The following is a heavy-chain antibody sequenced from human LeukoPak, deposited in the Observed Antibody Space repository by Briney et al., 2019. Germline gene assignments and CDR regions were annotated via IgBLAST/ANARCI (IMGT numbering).Heavy chain of an antibody. D-gene: IGHD6-6*01. V-gene: IGHV1-69*05. Sequence: ASVKVSCKASVGTFSSYAISWVRQAPGQGLEWMGGIIPIFGTANYAQKFQGRVTITTDESTSTAYMELSSLRSEDTAVYYCARADYSSSSGGYMDVWGKGTTVTVSS. J-gene: IGHJ6*03. CDR3: ARADYSSSSGGYMDV. CDR2: IIPIFGTA. CDR1: VGTFSSYA.